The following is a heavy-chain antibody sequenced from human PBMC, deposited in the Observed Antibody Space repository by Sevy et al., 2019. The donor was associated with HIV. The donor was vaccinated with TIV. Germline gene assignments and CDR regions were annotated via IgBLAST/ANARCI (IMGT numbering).Heavy chain of an antibody. Sequence: ASVKVSCKASGYTFTTYRITWVRQAPGQGLEWMGWISPHNGDTNYAQKDRGRVTMTTDTSTSTAYMELRSLRSDDPAVYYCARAFCSGGRCYSLAYWGQGTLVTVSS. D-gene: IGHD2-15*01. CDR2: ISPHNGDT. V-gene: IGHV1-18*04. J-gene: IGHJ4*02. CDR1: GYTFTTYR. CDR3: ARAFCSGGRCYSLAY.